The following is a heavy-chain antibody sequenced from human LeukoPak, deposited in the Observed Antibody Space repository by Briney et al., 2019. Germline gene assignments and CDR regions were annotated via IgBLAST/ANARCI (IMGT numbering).Heavy chain of an antibody. CDR2: ISSSSSYI. CDR1: GFTVSSNY. D-gene: IGHD1-1*01. V-gene: IGHV3-21*01. Sequence: GGSLRLSCAASGFTVSSNYMNWVRQAPGKGLEWVSSISSSSSYIYYADSVKGRFTISRDNAKNSLYLQMNSLRAEDTAVYYCARVPRYKFDYWGQGTLVTVSS. CDR3: ARVPRYKFDY. J-gene: IGHJ4*02.